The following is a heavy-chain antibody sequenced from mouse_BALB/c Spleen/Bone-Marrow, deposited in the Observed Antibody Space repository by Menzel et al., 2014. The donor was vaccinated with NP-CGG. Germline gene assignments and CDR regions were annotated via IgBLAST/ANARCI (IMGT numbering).Heavy chain of an antibody. D-gene: IGHD3-1*01. CDR3: ARDRAARATGYYFDY. CDR1: GFTFTDYY. J-gene: IGHJ2*01. V-gene: IGHV7-3*02. Sequence: EVKLVESGGGLVQPGGSLRLSCATSGFTFTDYYMSWVRQPPGKALEWLGFIRNKANGYTTGYSASVKGRFTISRDNSQSIPYLQMNTLRAEDSATYYCARDRAARATGYYFDYWGQGTTLTVSS. CDR2: IRNKANGYTT.